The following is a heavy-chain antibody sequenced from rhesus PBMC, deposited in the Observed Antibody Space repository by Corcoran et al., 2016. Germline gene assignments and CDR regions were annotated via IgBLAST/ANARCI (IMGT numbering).Heavy chain of an antibody. Sequence: VQLHESGPGLVKPSATLPLTCAVSGVSIPTNYLPCHPQSPGTGLEWIGYISGLSGITSYNPSLKSRVTFSKDTSETQFSLRLNSVTAADTAVYYCARDAVSLDVWGRGLLVTVSS. J-gene: IGHJ5-2*02. CDR1: GVSIPTNY. CDR2: ISGLSGIT. D-gene: IGHD5-24*01. V-gene: IGHV4-147*01. CDR3: ARDAVSLDV.